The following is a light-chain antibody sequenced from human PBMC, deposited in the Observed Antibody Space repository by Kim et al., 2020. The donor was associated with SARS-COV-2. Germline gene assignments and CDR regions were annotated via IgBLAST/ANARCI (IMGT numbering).Light chain of an antibody. CDR3: QQYNTFPLT. J-gene: IGKJ4*01. Sequence: DIQLTQSPSTLSASVGDRITFTCRASQTISPWLAWYQQKPGKAPKLLIYEASRLDSGVPSRFNGGGSETEFTITINSLQPDDIATYYCQQYNTFPLTFGGGTKVDIK. V-gene: IGKV1-5*03. CDR2: EAS. CDR1: QTISPW.